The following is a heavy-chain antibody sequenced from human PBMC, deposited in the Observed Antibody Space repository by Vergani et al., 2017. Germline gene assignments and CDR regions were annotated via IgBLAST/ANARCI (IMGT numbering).Heavy chain of an antibody. V-gene: IGHV3-30*02. CDR3: AKHFRGWGIDD. Sequence: QVQLVESGGGVVQRGGSLRLSCATSGLTLSNSDMQWIRQGPGKGLEFVAFIQFDGSNKYYADSVKGRFTLSRDFSKNTLYLQMNSLRTDDTATYYCAKHFRGWGIDDWCQGTKVIVSS. J-gene: IGHJ4*02. CDR1: GLTLSNSD. CDR2: IQFDGSNK. D-gene: IGHD3-16*01.